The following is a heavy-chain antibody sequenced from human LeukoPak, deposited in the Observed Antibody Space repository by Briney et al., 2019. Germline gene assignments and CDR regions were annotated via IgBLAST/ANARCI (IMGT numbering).Heavy chain of an antibody. CDR1: GGSISSTGYY. CDR2: IYYSGSA. CDR3: ARQVQTNQYGSGACDY. V-gene: IGHV4-39*01. J-gene: IGHJ4*02. D-gene: IGHD3-10*01. Sequence: PSETLSLTCSVSGGSISSTGYYWGWIRQPPGKGLEWIGSIYYSGSAYYNPSLKSRVTISVDTSTSQFSLKLSSVTAADTAVYYCARQVQTNQYGSGACDYWGQGTLVTVSS.